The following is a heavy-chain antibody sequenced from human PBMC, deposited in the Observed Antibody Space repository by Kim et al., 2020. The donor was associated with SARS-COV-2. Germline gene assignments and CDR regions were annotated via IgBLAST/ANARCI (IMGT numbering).Heavy chain of an antibody. CDR1: GYSFTSYW. D-gene: IGHD2-15*01. CDR3: ARHPPGYCSGGSCSAEYFQH. V-gene: IGHV5-51*01. J-gene: IGHJ1*01. CDR2: IYPGDSDT. Sequence: GESLKISCKGSGYSFTSYWIGWVRQMPGKGLEWMGIIYPGDSDTRYSPSFQGQVTISADKSISTAYLQWSSPKASDTAMYYCARHPPGYCSGGSCSAEYFQHWGQGTLVTVSS.